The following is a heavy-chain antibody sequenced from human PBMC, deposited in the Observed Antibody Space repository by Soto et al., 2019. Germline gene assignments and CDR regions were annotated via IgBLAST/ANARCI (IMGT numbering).Heavy chain of an antibody. Sequence: EVQVVESGGGLVKPGGSLRLSCAASGFTFSSYTMNWVRQTPGKGLEWVSSISSSSTYIYYAFSLKGRFTISRDNAKKSLNLQMNSLKAEDSAVYHCARDKTLPHGSGTIYYCYGMDCWGQGTRVTVSS. D-gene: IGHD3-10*01. J-gene: IGHJ6*02. CDR3: ARDKTLPHGSGTIYYCYGMDC. V-gene: IGHV3-21*01. CDR1: GFTFSSYT. CDR2: ISSSSTYI.